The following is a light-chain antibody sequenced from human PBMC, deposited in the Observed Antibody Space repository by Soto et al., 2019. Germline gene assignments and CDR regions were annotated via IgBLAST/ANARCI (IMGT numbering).Light chain of an antibody. Sequence: QSALTQPDSVSGSPGQSITISCTGTSSDVGGYNYVSWFQQHSGKAPKLMIYEVSNRPSGVSNRFSGSTSGNTAALTISGLQAEDEADYYCSSYTRSSASYVFVSGTKVTVL. CDR1: SSDVGGYNY. CDR2: EVS. CDR3: SSYTRSSASYV. J-gene: IGLJ1*01. V-gene: IGLV2-14*01.